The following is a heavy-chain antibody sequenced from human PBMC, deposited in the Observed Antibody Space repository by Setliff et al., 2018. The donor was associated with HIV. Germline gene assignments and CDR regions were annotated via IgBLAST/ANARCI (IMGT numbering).Heavy chain of an antibody. D-gene: IGHD1-1*01. Sequence: TLSLTCTVSGGSISSYYWSWIRQSPGKALEWLAFICWNNNKHYSTSLKSRLTVTKDTSKNRVVFTMTNMDPVDTATYYCAYSGRQLRGPYFDFWGQGTPVTVSS. J-gene: IGHJ4*02. CDR3: AYSGRQLRGPYFDF. CDR1: GGSISSYY. V-gene: IGHV2-70*18. CDR2: ICWNNNK.